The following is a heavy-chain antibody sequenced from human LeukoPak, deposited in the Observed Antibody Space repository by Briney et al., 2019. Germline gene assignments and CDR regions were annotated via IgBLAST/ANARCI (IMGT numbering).Heavy chain of an antibody. D-gene: IGHD2-15*01. Sequence: PGGSLRLSCAASGVTFSDYYMSWIRQAPGKGLEWVSYISSSSSYTNYADSVKGRFTISRDNAKNSLYLQMNSLRAEDTAVYYCARVGRGTGGAFDIWGQGTMVTVSS. CDR3: ARVGRGTGGAFDI. CDR2: ISSSSSYT. CDR1: GVTFSDYY. V-gene: IGHV3-11*06. J-gene: IGHJ3*02.